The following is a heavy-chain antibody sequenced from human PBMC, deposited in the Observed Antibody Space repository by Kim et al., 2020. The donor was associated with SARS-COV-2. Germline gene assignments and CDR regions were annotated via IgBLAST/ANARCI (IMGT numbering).Heavy chain of an antibody. J-gene: IGHJ2*01. V-gene: IGHV4-61*02. CDR2: IFPSGST. D-gene: IGHD5-12*01. CDR1: GGSINSGTYY. CDR3: ARETGYSGYVFFWYFDF. Sequence: SETLSLTCTVSGGSINSGTYYWSWIRQPAGRGLEWIGRIFPSGSTNYNPSLKSRVTISLDTSKNQFSLKLSSVTAADTAVYYCARETGYSGYVFFWYFDFWGRGTLVTVSS.